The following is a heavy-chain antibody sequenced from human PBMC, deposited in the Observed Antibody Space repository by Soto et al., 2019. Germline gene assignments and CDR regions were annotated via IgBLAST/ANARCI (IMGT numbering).Heavy chain of an antibody. Sequence: SETLSLTCTVSGGSLSGGAYYWSWIRQHPGKGLEWIGYIYYGVNTYYNPSLKSRVTISVDTSKNQFYLKLMSVTAADSAVYYCARGATVVVAMGVWGQGTTVT. CDR1: GGSLSGGAYY. CDR2: IYYGVNT. J-gene: IGHJ6*02. CDR3: ARGATVVVAMGV. D-gene: IGHD4-4*01. V-gene: IGHV4-31*03.